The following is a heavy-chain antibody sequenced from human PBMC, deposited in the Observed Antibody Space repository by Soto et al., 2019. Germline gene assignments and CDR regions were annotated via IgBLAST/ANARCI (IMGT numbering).Heavy chain of an antibody. D-gene: IGHD5-18*01. V-gene: IGHV3-53*04. CDR2: IYSGGST. CDR1: RVTVKIYE. J-gene: IGHJ4*02. Sequence: HGCSLGLSCASSRVTVKIYEMGGARQAPGKGLEWVSIIYSGGSTYYADSVKGRFTISRHNSKNTLYLQMNSLRAEDTAVYYCARVVDTAMVVDYWGQGTLVTVSS. CDR3: ARVVDTAMVVDY.